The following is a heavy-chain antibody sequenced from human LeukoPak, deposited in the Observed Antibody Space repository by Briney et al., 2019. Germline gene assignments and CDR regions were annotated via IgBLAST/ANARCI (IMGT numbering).Heavy chain of an antibody. CDR2: IYYFGST. V-gene: IGHV4-39*07. CDR3: ARRHYYGSGRENAFDI. J-gene: IGHJ3*02. D-gene: IGHD3-10*01. CDR1: GGSISTSDPY. Sequence: SETLSLTCSVSGGSISTSDPYWGWMRQPPGKALEWIGTIYYFGSTYYNPSLKSRVTLSIDTSKNQFSLKLRSVTAADTALYYCARRHYYGSGRENAFDIWGQGTMDTVSS.